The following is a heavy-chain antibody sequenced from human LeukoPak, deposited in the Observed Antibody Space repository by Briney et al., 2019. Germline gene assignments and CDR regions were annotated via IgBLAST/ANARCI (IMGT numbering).Heavy chain of an antibody. D-gene: IGHD4/OR15-4a*01. J-gene: IGHJ4*02. CDR3: ARRAGAYSHPYDY. V-gene: IGHV3-33*01. CDR1: GFTFSSYG. CDR2: ISYDGSSK. Sequence: PGGSLRLSCAASGFTFSSYGMHWVRQAPGKGLEWVAFISYDGSSKYYADSVKGRFTISRDNSKNTLYLQMNSLRAEDTAVYYCARRAGAYSHPYDYWGQGTLVTVSS.